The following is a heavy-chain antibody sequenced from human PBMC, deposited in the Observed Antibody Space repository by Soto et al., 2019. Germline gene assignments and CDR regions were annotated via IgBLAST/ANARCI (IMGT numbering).Heavy chain of an antibody. D-gene: IGHD1-1*01. V-gene: IGHV4-39*01. Sequence: QLQLQESGPGLVKPSETLSLTCTVSGGSISNTGYSWGWIRQPPGRGLVWVGRIYYTGSTDYSPDRKRRFSISLDTSKNQFSLRLSSVTAADTALYYCAGQKRGTGRFIDLRGQGTVVTVSS. CDR1: GGSISNTGYS. CDR2: IYYTGST. J-gene: IGHJ5*02. CDR3: AGQKRGTGRFIDL.